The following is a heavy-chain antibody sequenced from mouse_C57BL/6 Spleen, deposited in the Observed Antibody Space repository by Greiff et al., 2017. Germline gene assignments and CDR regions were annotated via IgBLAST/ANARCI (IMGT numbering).Heavy chain of an antibody. CDR2: ISSGGSYT. CDR3: ARHGNWDKDYYFDY. Sequence: EVMLVESGGDLVKPGGSLKLSCAASGFTFSSYGMSWVRPTPDKRLEWVATISSGGSYTYYPDSVKGRFTISRDNAKNTLYLQMSSLKSEDTAMYYCARHGNWDKDYYFDYWGQGTTLTVSS. CDR1: GFTFSSYG. J-gene: IGHJ2*01. D-gene: IGHD4-1*01. V-gene: IGHV5-6*02.